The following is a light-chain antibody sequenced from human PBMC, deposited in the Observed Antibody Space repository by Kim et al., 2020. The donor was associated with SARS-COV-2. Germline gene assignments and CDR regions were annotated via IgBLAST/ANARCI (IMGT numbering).Light chain of an antibody. CDR1: QGITNS. J-gene: IGKJ1*01. V-gene: IGKV1-27*01. Sequence: VAVGDRVTITCRASQGITNSLAWYQQKPGKVPQLLIYAASALHSGVPSRFSGSGSGTDFTLTISSLQPEDVATYYCHTYNSAPWTFGQGTKVDIK. CDR2: AAS. CDR3: HTYNSAPWT.